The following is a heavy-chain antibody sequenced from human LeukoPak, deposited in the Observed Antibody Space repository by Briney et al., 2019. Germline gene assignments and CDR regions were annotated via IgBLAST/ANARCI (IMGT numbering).Heavy chain of an antibody. V-gene: IGHV3-30-3*02. J-gene: IGHJ1*01. CDR2: ISYDGSNK. Sequence: GGSLRLSCAASGFTFSSYAMHWVRQALGKGLEWVAVISYDGSNKYYADSVKGRFTISTDNSRNTVSLEMNSLRAEDTALYYCAQGYDFWSGSEYFQHWGQGTLVTVSS. D-gene: IGHD3-3*01. CDR1: GFTFSSYA. CDR3: AQGYDFWSGSEYFQH.